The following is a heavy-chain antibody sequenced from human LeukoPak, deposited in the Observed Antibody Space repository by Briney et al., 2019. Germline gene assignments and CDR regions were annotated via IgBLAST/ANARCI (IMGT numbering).Heavy chain of an antibody. CDR3: ARSGWSLDY. CDR2: IKQDGSEK. D-gene: IGHD6-19*01. J-gene: IGHJ4*01. Sequence: PGGSLRLSCEASGFTLSDHWMTWVRQAPGTGLEWVAYIKQDGSEKYYVDSVKGRFTVSRDNSKNSLYLQMNSLRAEDTAVYYCARSGWSLDYWGHGTLVTVSS. CDR1: GFTLSDHW. V-gene: IGHV3-7*04.